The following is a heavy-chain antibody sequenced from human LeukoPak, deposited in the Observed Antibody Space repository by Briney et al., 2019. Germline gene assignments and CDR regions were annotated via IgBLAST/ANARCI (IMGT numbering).Heavy chain of an antibody. D-gene: IGHD2/OR15-2a*01. Sequence: GASVKVSCKASGYTFTGYYMHWGRQAPGQGLEWMGWINPNSGGTNYAQKFQGRVTMTRGTSISTAYMELSRLRSDDTAVYYCARDTNRFALNWFDPWGQGTLVTVSS. CDR3: ARDTNRFALNWFDP. J-gene: IGHJ5*02. CDR1: GYTFTGYY. CDR2: INPNSGGT. V-gene: IGHV1-2*02.